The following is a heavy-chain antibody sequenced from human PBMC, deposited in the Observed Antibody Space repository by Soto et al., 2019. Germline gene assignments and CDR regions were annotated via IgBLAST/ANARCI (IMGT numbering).Heavy chain of an antibody. J-gene: IGHJ5*02. CDR2: IYYSGST. Sequence: SETLSLTCTVSGGSISSSSYYWGWIRQPPGKGLEWIGSIYYSGSTYYKTSLKSRVTISVDTSKKQFSLKLSFVTAADSVVYYCARLNRRMFGVVKGFDPWGQGTLVTVSS. D-gene: IGHD3-3*01. CDR1: GGSISSSSYY. CDR3: ARLNRRMFGVVKGFDP. V-gene: IGHV4-39*01.